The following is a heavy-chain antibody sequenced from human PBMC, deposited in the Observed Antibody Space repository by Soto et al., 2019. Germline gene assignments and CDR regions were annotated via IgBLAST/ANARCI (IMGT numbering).Heavy chain of an antibody. V-gene: IGHV1-18*01. D-gene: IGHD3-10*01. J-gene: IGHJ4*02. Sequence: QVQLVQSGAEVKKPGASVKVSCKASGYTFTSYGISWVRQAPGQGLEWMGWISAYNGNTNYAQKLQGRVIMTRDTXTXXAYMELRSLRSDDTAVYYCARDHGSGKSLGRWEDYWGQGTLVTVSS. CDR1: GYTFTSYG. CDR2: ISAYNGNT. CDR3: ARDHGSGKSLGRWEDY.